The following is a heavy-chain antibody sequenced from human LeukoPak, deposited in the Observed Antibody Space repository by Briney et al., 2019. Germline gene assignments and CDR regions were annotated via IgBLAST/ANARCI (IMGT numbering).Heavy chain of an antibody. CDR3: AVFRDYYGSGSYDAFDI. Sequence: GGSLRLSCAASGFTFSSYWMSWVRQAPGKGLEWVANIKQDGSEKYYVDSVKGRFTISRDSAKNSLYLQMNSLRAEDTAVYYCAVFRDYYGSGSYDAFDIWGQGTMVTVSS. CDR1: GFTFSSYW. J-gene: IGHJ3*02. CDR2: IKQDGSEK. V-gene: IGHV3-7*01. D-gene: IGHD3-10*01.